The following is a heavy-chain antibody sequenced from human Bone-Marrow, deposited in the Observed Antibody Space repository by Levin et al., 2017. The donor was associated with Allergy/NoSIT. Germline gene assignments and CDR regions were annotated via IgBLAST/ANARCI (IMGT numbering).Heavy chain of an antibody. CDR2: IWFDGTTE. J-gene: IGHJ3*02. D-gene: IGHD1-20*01. Sequence: PGGSLRLSCTTSGFTFSSFAMHWVRQFPGKGLEWVAVIWFDGTTEHYADSVKGRFTVSRDNSKSTLFLQMNRLTAADTAMYYCASEPMTMITGAIFGALDIWGQGAFVTVSS. CDR1: GFTFSSFA. CDR3: ASEPMTMITGAIFGALDI. V-gene: IGHV3-33*01.